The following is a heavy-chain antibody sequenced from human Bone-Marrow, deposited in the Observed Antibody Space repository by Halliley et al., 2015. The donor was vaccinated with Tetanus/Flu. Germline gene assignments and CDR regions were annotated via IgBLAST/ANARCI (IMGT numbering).Heavy chain of an antibody. V-gene: IGHV4-59*01. D-gene: IGHD2-21*01. CDR3: ATGLGRSDAFDF. Sequence: LEWVGFMYYPGRTNYTPSLKSRVPISVDTSKNQFSLKLTSVTAAVTAVYYCATGLGRSDAFDFWGQGTKVTVSS. CDR2: MYYPGRT. J-gene: IGHJ3*01.